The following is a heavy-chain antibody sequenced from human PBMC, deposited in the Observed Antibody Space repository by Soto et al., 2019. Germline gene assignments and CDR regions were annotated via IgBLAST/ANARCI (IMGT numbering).Heavy chain of an antibody. J-gene: IGHJ4*02. V-gene: IGHV4-39*01. CDR3: ARPLDGYSSGWYDY. CDR1: GGSISSSSYY. D-gene: IGHD6-19*01. CDR2: IYYSGST. Sequence: QLQLQESGPGLVKPSETLSLTCTVSGGSISSSSYYWGWIRQPPGKGLEWIGSIYYSGSTYYNPSLKSRVTISLDTSKNQFSLKLSSVTAADTAVYYCARPLDGYSSGWYDYWGQGTLVTVSS.